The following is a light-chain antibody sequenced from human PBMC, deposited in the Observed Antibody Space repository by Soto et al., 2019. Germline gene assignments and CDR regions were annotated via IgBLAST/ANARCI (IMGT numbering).Light chain of an antibody. J-gene: IGLJ1*01. CDR1: SSDVGGHSY. CDR3: SSYASSTTFV. V-gene: IGLV2-14*03. CDR2: DVS. Sequence: QSVLTQPASVSGSPGQSITISCTGTSSDVGGHSYVSWYQQHPGKAPKLMIYDVSNRPSGVSNRFSASKSGNTASLTISGLQAEDEAEYYCSSYASSTTFVFGTGTKVTVL.